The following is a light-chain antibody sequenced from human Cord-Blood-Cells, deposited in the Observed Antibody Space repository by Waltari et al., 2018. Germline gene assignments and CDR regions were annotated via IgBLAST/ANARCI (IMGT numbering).Light chain of an antibody. J-gene: IGLJ2*01. CDR3: QAWDSSYGV. V-gene: IGLV3-1*01. CDR2: QDS. CDR1: KLGDKY. Sequence: SYELTQPPSVSVSPGQTASITCSGDKLGDKYACWYQQKPGQSPVLGIYQDSKRPSGIPERFSGSNAGNTATLTISGTQAMDEADYYCQAWDSSYGVFGGGTKLTVL.